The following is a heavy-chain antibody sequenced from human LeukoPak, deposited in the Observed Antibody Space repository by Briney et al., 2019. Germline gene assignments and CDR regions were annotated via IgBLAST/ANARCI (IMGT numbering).Heavy chain of an antibody. CDR1: GGSLRSGSYY. Sequence: SETLSLTCTVSGGSLRSGSYYWRWIRQPPGKGLEWIGYIHYTGTTNNSPSLKSRVTISIDTSKNQFSLKLTSVTAADTAVYYCARDRDYGDSGRAFDIWGHGTMVTVAS. CDR2: IHYTGTT. V-gene: IGHV4-61*01. D-gene: IGHD4-17*01. CDR3: ARDRDYGDSGRAFDI. J-gene: IGHJ3*02.